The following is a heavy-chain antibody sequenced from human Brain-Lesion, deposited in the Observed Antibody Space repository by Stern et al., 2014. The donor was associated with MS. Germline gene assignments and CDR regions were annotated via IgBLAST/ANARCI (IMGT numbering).Heavy chain of an antibody. D-gene: IGHD6-6*01. J-gene: IGHJ4*02. CDR2: IWPGDSDT. CDR3: ARRGDSSSSGFDY. Sequence: EDQLVESGAEVKKPGESLKISCKGSGYRFTSNWIGWVRQMPGKGLAWMGIIWPGDSDTRYSPSFQGQVTISADKSISTAYLQWSSLQASDTAMYYCARRGDSSSSGFDYWGQGTLVIVSS. CDR1: GYRFTSNW. V-gene: IGHV5-51*01.